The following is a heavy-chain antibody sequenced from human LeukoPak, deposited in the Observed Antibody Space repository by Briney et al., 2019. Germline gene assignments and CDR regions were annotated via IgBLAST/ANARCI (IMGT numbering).Heavy chain of an antibody. Sequence: PGGSLRLSCAASGFTFDDYGMSWVRQAPGKGLEWVSGINWNGVSTGYVDSVKGRFTISRDNAKNSLYLQMNSLRAEDTALYYCARDILYDSSGYYLDYRGQGTLVTVSS. CDR3: ARDILYDSSGYYLDY. J-gene: IGHJ4*02. CDR2: INWNGVST. V-gene: IGHV3-20*04. CDR1: GFTFDDYG. D-gene: IGHD3-22*01.